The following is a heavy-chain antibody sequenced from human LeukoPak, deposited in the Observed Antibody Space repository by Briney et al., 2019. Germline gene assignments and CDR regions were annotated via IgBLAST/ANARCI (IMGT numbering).Heavy chain of an antibody. CDR1: GYSFANYW. CDR3: ARRGDNWFAP. Sequence: GESLKISCKGSGYSFANYWIGWVRQVPGQGLEWMGTIYPGDSDTRYSPSFQGQVTISADKSINTAYLQWSSPKASDTAMYYCARRGDNWFAPWGQGTLVTVSS. J-gene: IGHJ5*02. CDR2: IYPGDSDT. D-gene: IGHD3-10*01. V-gene: IGHV5-51*01.